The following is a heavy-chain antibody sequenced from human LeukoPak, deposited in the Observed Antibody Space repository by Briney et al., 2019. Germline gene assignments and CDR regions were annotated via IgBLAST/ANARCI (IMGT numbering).Heavy chain of an antibody. D-gene: IGHD3/OR15-3a*01. CDR2: ISGSGATT. V-gene: IGHV3-23*01. CDR1: GFTFSSYA. J-gene: IGHJ4*02. CDR3: AKWTNRRDYVDY. Sequence: GGSLRLSCAASGFTFSSYAMNWVRQAPGKGLKWVSGISGSGATTYYADSVKGRFTISRDNSKNTLYLQMNSLRAEDTAVYYCAKWTNRRDYVDYWGQGTLVTVSS.